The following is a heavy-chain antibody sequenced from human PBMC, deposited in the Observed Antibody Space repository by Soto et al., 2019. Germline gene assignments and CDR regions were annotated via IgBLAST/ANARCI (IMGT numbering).Heavy chain of an antibody. CDR2: ISHSGST. J-gene: IGHJ5*02. V-gene: IGHV4-4*02. Sequence: QVQLQESGPGLVKTSGTLSLTCAVSGDSIVRSNRCIWVRQSPGEGLQWIGEISHSGSTNYNPSLKSRVTISADWSTNHFSLRLTSVTAADTAIYYCATSMYGNWYDAWGQGTLVTVSS. CDR1: GDSIVRSNR. D-gene: IGHD2-8*01. CDR3: ATSMYGNWYDA.